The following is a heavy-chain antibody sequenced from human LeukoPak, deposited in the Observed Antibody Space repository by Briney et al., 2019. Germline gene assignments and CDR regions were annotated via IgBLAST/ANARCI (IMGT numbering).Heavy chain of an antibody. CDR1: GYTFSGYY. CDR2: INANSGGT. CDR3: ARVRGGFYSSGWEVGFDY. J-gene: IGHJ4*02. V-gene: IGHV1-2*02. Sequence: ASVKVSCKASGYTFSGYYMHWVRQAPGQGLEWMGWINANSGGTNYAQKFQGRVTMTRDTSNSTAYMEMSRLRSDDTAVYYCARVRGGFYSSGWEVGFDYWGQGTLVTVSS. D-gene: IGHD6-19*01.